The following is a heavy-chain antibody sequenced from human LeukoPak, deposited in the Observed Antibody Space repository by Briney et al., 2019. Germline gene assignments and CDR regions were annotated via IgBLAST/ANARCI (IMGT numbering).Heavy chain of an antibody. Sequence: SETLSLTCAVYGGSFSGYYWSWIRQPPGKGLEWIGEINHSGSTNYNPSLKSRVTISVDTSKNQFSLKLSSVTAADTAVYYCASLYGSGSDWGQGTLVTVSS. J-gene: IGHJ4*02. CDR2: INHSGST. CDR3: ASLYGSGSD. V-gene: IGHV4-34*01. CDR1: GGSFSGYY. D-gene: IGHD3-10*01.